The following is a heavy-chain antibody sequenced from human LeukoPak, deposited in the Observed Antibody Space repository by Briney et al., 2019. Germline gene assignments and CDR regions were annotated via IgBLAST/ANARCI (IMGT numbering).Heavy chain of an antibody. J-gene: IGHJ3*01. D-gene: IGHD6-25*01. CDR3: ARDRLRLLPAF. V-gene: IGHV4-39*07. Sequence: SETLSLTCSVSGGSISSRDYYWGWIRQPPGKGLEWIGSIYFSGNTYYMPSLKSRVTMSVDTAKNQFSLRLSSVTAADTAVYYCARDRLRLLPAFWGQGTVVSVSS. CDR2: IYFSGNT. CDR1: GGSISSRDYY.